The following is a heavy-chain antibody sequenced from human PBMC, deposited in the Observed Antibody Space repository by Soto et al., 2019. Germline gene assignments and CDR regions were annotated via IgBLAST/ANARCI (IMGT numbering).Heavy chain of an antibody. Sequence: PGGSLRLSCAASGFTIFSYVMTWVRQAPGKGLECVSIIESDGTTYYADSVKGRFTISRDFSQSTLYLQMNSLRADDTAVYYCAKDFYGRATFDHLGQGTLVTVS. CDR3: AKDFYGRATFDH. D-gene: IGHD3-10*01. J-gene: IGHJ4*02. CDR1: GFTIFSYV. CDR2: IIESDGTT. V-gene: IGHV3-23*01.